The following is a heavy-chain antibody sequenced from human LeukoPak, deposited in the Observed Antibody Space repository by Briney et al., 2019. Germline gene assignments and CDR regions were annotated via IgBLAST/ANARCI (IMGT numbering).Heavy chain of an antibody. J-gene: IGHJ4*02. CDR1: GFTFSDYY. Sequence: GGSLRLSCAASGFTFSDYYMSWVRQAPGEGLDWVGHIKSITDGGTTDYAAPVKGRFTISRDNSKNTLYLQMNSLRAEDTAVYYCAKDLGVRFLEWLLLIWGQGTLVTVSS. CDR2: IKSITDGGTT. V-gene: IGHV3-15*01. CDR3: AKDLGVRFLEWLLLI. D-gene: IGHD3-3*01.